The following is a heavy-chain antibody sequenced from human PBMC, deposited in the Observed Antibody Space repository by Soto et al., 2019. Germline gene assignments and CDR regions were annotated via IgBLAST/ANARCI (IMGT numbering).Heavy chain of an antibody. Sequence: QVQLVESGEGVVQPGRSLRLCCAASGFTFSSYGMHWVRQAPGKGLEWVAVISYDGSNKYYADSVKGRFTVSRDKSKNTLYLQVNSLRAEDTAVYYCAKGKVPVVVTAPFDYWGQGTLVTVSS. V-gene: IGHV3-30*18. D-gene: IGHD2-21*02. CDR3: AKGKVPVVVTAPFDY. CDR2: ISYDGSNK. J-gene: IGHJ4*02. CDR1: GFTFSSYG.